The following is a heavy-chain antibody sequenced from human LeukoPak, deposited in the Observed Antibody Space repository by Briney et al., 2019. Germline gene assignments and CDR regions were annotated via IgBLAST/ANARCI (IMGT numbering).Heavy chain of an antibody. CDR3: VYGPNHYYFDH. V-gene: IGHV4-59*01. Sequence: SETRSLTCTVSGDSISGYYYTWIRQPTEKDLEWIGYVHDTGSTNYNPSLKSRVTISLDTSMKQFSLNLRSVTAADAAVYFCVYGPNHYYFDHWGQGTLVTVSS. D-gene: IGHD3-16*01. CDR1: GDSISGYY. CDR2: VHDTGST. J-gene: IGHJ4*02.